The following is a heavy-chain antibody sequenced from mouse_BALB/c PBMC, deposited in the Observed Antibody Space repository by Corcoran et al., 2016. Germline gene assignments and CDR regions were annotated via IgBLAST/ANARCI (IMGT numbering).Heavy chain of an antibody. CDR3: ARSGFYAMDY. V-gene: IGHV1-9*01. CDR1: GYTFSSYW. J-gene: IGHJ4*01. D-gene: IGHD2-2*01. CDR2: ILPGSDST. Sequence: QVQLQQSGAELMKPGASVKISCKATGYTFSSYWIEWVKQRPGHGLEWIGEILPGSDSTNYNEKFKDKATFTADTSSNTAYRQLSSLTSEDSAVYYCARSGFYAMDYWGQGTSVTVSS.